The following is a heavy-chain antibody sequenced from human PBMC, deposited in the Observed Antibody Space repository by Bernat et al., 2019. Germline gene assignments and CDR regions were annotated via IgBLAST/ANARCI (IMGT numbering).Heavy chain of an antibody. Sequence: QVQLQESGPGLVKPSETLSLTCTVSGGSISSYYWSWIRQPPGKGLEWIGYIYYSGSTNYNPSLKSRVTISVDTSKNQFSLKLSSVTAADTAVYYCARMGGYGDYSYFDYWGQGTLVTVSS. CDR2: IYYSGST. J-gene: IGHJ4*02. V-gene: IGHV4-59*01. D-gene: IGHD4-17*01. CDR3: ARMGGYGDYSYFDY. CDR1: GGSISSYY.